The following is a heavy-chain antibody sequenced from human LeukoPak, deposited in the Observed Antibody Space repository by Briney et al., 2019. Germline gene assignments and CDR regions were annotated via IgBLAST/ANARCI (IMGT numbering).Heavy chain of an antibody. CDR3: ARGAAQDGSGSYYYFDY. CDR2: ISYDGSNK. CDR1: GFTFSSYG. V-gene: IGHV3-30*03. J-gene: IGHJ4*02. D-gene: IGHD3-10*01. Sequence: GGSLRLSCAASGFTFSSYGMHWVRQAPGKGLEWVAVISYDGSNKYYADSVKGRFTISRDNAKNSLYLQMNSLRAEDTAVYYCARGAAQDGSGSYYYFDYWGQGTLVTVSS.